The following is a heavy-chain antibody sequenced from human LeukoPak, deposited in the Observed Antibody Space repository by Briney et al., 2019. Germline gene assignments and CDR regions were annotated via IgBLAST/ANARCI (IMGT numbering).Heavy chain of an antibody. V-gene: IGHV3-21*01. Sequence: PGGSLRLSCAASGFTFSSYEMNWVRQAPGKGLEWVSAISSTSTYIYYADSVMGRFTISRDNAKNSLYLQMNSLRAEDTAIYYCARVLWGDWLPDYWGQGTLVTVSS. D-gene: IGHD3-9*01. CDR2: ISSTSTYI. CDR1: GFTFSSYE. J-gene: IGHJ4*02. CDR3: ARVLWGDWLPDY.